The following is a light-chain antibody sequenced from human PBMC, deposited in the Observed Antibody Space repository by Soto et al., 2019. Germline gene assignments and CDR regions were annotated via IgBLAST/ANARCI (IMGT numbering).Light chain of an antibody. J-gene: IGLJ2*01. CDR3: GAWDSGLSDMV. CDR2: DNY. CDR1: TSNVGKNF. V-gene: IGLV1-51*01. Sequence: QSVLTQPPSISAAQGHNITISCSGRTSNVGKNFVAWYQQRPGTGPTVVIYDNYERPSGIPDRFSGSRSGTSATLTITGLQTGDEADYYCGAWDSGLSDMVFGGGTKLTVL.